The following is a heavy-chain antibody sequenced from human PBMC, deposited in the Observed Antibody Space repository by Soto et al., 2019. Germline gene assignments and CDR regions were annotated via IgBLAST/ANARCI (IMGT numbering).Heavy chain of an antibody. CDR1: GFTFSSYA. J-gene: IGHJ6*02. CDR3: AKVHPPMVRRLLYYYYGMDV. V-gene: IGHV3-23*01. Sequence: GGSLRLSCAASGFTFSSYAMSWVHQATGKGLEWVSAISGSGGSTYYADSVKGRFTISRDNSKNTLYLQMNSLRAEDTAVYYCAKVHPPMVRRLLYYYYGMDVWGQGTTVTVSS. D-gene: IGHD3-10*01. CDR2: ISGSGGST.